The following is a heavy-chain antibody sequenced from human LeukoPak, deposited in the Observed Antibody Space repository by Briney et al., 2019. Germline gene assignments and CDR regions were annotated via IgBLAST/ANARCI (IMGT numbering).Heavy chain of an antibody. Sequence: SETLSLTCSVSGGSISSSSYYWGWVRQPPGKGLDWIGSIYYIGSTYYNPSLKSRVTVSVDTSKNQFSLKLSSVTAADTAVYYCARDPSPYDSSGGEVHFDYWGQGTLVTVSS. CDR1: GGSISSSSYY. V-gene: IGHV4-39*07. D-gene: IGHD3-22*01. CDR3: ARDPSPYDSSGGEVHFDY. J-gene: IGHJ4*02. CDR2: IYYIGST.